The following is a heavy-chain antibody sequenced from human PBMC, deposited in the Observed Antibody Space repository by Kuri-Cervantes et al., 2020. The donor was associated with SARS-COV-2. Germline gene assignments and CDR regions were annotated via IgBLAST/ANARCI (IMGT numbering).Heavy chain of an antibody. CDR2: INDDGDRT. CDR3: AHTLDRGVYRGNSWYDP. D-gene: IGHD3-10*01. V-gene: IGHV3-23*01. Sequence: GESLKISCEASGFSFKTYAMSWVRQGPGKGLEWVSGINDDGDRTYYADSVKGRFTISRDNFKNILYLQMSSLRVEDTGVYYCAHTLDRGVYRGNSWYDPWGQGTGVTVSS. J-gene: IGHJ5*02. CDR1: GFSFKTYA.